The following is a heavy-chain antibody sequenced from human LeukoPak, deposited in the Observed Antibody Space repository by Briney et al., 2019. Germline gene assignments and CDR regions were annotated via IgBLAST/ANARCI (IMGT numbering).Heavy chain of an antibody. CDR1: GGSFSGYY. CDR3: VISQNWNPYYYGMDV. J-gene: IGHJ6*02. CDR2: INHSGST. Sequence: SETLSLTCAVYGGSFSGYYWSWIRQPPGKGLEWIGEINHSGSTNYNPSLKSRVTISVDTSKNQFSLKLSSVTAAGTAVYYCVISQNWNPYYYGMDVWGQGTTVTVSS. D-gene: IGHD1-1*01. V-gene: IGHV4-34*01.